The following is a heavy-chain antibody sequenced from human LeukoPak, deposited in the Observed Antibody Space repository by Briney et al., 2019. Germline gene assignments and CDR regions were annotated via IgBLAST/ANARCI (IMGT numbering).Heavy chain of an antibody. CDR3: ASSAPIAAAGTLFY. V-gene: IGHV1-46*01. CDR2: INPSGGST. D-gene: IGHD6-13*01. Sequence: ASVKVSCKASGYTFTSYYMHWVRQAPGQGLEWMGMINPSGGSTSNAQKFQGRVTMTRDTSTSTVYMELSSLRSEDTAVYYCASSAPIAAAGTLFYWGQGTLVTVSS. J-gene: IGHJ4*02. CDR1: GYTFTSYY.